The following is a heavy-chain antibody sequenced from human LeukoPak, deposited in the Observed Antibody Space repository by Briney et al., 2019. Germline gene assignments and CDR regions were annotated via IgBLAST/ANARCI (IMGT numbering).Heavy chain of an antibody. CDR2: VHYSEET. Sequence: GSLRLSCAASGFTFSSYWMSWVRQAPGKGLEWIGHVHYSEETKYNPSLKSRVTLSLDTSKNQFSLNLNSVTAADTAVYYCARGEPSGRPGIGFDYWGQGTLVTVSS. D-gene: IGHD1-26*01. J-gene: IGHJ4*02. CDR3: ARGEPSGRPGIGFDY. V-gene: IGHV4-59*01. CDR1: GFTFSSYW.